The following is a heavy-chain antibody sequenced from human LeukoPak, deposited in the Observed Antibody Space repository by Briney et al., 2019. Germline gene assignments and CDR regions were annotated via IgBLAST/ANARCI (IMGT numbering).Heavy chain of an antibody. D-gene: IGHD3-16*01. J-gene: IGHJ3*02. CDR3: AGGPFDI. CDR1: GFTFSGYS. Sequence: PGGSLRLSGAASGFTFSGYSMNGVGQAPGKGWEGVSSISSSSGTKYYADSVKRRFTISRDNAKNSLYLQMNSLRAEDTAVYYCAGGPFDIWGQGTMVTVSS. V-gene: IGHV3-48*04. CDR2: ISSSSGTK.